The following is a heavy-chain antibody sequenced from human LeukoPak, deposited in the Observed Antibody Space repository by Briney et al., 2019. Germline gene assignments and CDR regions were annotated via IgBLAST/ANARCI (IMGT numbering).Heavy chain of an antibody. Sequence: GGSLRLSCAASGFNFNDYAMHWVRQAPGKGLEWVSHINWDATRTYYADSVKGRFTISRDNSKNSLPLQMNSLRPEDTALYYCAKERRGYYIDVWGKGTTVTVSS. D-gene: IGHD3-10*01. CDR1: GFNFNDYA. J-gene: IGHJ6*03. V-gene: IGHV3-43D*04. CDR2: INWDATRT. CDR3: AKERRGYYIDV.